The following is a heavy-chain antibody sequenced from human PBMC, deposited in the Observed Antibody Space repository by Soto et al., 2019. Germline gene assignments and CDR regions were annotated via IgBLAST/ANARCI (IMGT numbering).Heavy chain of an antibody. D-gene: IGHD1-26*01. V-gene: IGHV2-5*02. CDR3: AHRAVYSGSYWDGGYFDT. CDR1: AFSLTTSGVD. J-gene: IGHJ4*02. CDR2: IYWDEDK. Sequence: QITLRESGPPRVRPTQPLTLTCDFSAFSLTTSGVDVAWIRQSPGKTPLGLAVIYWDEDKRYILTLKSTLTITTNTSKKQVGIRMTNIDPVDTGTYYCAHRAVYSGSYWDGGYFDTWGQGTPVTVSS.